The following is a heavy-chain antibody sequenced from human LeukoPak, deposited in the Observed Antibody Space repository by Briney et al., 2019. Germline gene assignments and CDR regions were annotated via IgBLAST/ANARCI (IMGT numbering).Heavy chain of an antibody. CDR2: ISSSSSYI. CDR1: GFTFSSYS. J-gene: IGHJ4*02. D-gene: IGHD5-24*01. CDR3: ARVARRDGYNPDY. V-gene: IGHV3-21*01. Sequence: SGGSLRLSCAASGFTFSSYSMNWVRQAPGKGLESVSSISSSSSYIYYADSVKGRFTISRDNAKNSLYLQMNSLRAEDTAVYYCARVARRDGYNPDYWGQGTLVTVSS.